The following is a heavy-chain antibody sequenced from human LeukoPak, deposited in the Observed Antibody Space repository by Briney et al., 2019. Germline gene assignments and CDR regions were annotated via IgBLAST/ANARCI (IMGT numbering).Heavy chain of an antibody. CDR3: ARSLLWFRIRYFDY. CDR1: GGSFSGCY. J-gene: IGHJ4*02. Sequence: SETLSLTCGVYGGSFSGCYWSWIRQPPGKGLEWIGEINHSGSTNYNPSLKSLVTISVDTSKNQFSLKLSSVTAADRAVYYCARSLLWFRIRYFDYWGQGTLVTVSS. CDR2: INHSGST. D-gene: IGHD3-10*01. V-gene: IGHV4-34*01.